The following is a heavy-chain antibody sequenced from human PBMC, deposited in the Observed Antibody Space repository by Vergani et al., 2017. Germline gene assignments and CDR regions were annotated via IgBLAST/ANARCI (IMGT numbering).Heavy chain of an antibody. V-gene: IGHV3-23*01. CDR1: GFTFSSYA. CDR2: ISGSGGST. J-gene: IGHJ4*02. Sequence: EVQLLESGGGLVQPGGSLRLSCAASGFTFSSYAMSWVRQAPGKGLEWVSAISGSGGSTYYADSVKGRFTISRDNSKNTLYLKMNSLRAEDTAVYYCAKDLYDFWSGYYTGLGFDYWGQGTLVTVSS. D-gene: IGHD3-3*01. CDR3: AKDLYDFWSGYYTGLGFDY.